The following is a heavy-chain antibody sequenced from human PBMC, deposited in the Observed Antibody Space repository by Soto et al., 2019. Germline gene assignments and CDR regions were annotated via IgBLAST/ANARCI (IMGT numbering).Heavy chain of an antibody. J-gene: IGHJ6*03. CDR1: VGSFSGYY. Sequence: PSETLSLTCAVYVGSFSGYYWSWIRQPPGKGLEWIGEINHSGSTNYNPSLKSRVTISVDTSKNQFSLKLSSVTAADTAVYYCARHSDGDYAYYYYMDVWGKGTTVTVSS. CDR2: INHSGST. V-gene: IGHV4-34*01. D-gene: IGHD4-17*01. CDR3: ARHSDGDYAYYYYMDV.